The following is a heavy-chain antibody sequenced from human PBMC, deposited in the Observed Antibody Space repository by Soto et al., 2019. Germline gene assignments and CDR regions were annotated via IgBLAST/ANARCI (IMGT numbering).Heavy chain of an antibody. CDR1: GFTFSSYA. V-gene: IGHV3-23*01. J-gene: IGHJ4*02. CDR2: ISGSGGST. D-gene: IGHD6-6*01. CDR3: AKAGSIAARSNWNDY. Sequence: PGGSLRLCCAASGFTFSSYAMSWVRQAPGKGLERVSAISGSGGSTYYADSVKGRFTISRDNSKNTLYLQMNSLRAEDTAVYYCAKAGSIAARSNWNDYWGQGTLVTVSS.